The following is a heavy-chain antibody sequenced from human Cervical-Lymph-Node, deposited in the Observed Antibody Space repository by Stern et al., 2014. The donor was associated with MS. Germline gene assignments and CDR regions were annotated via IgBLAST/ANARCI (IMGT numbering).Heavy chain of an antibody. CDR2: MSFVGGNK. V-gene: IGHV3-30*03. Sequence: VQLVESGGGVVQPGRSLTLSCAASGFSLSNSGMHWVRQAPGKGLAWGAVMSFVGGNKKYGDSVKGRFSISRDMANNTPFLQMNSLRPEDTAVYYCMGVGDAMHVWGQGTTVIVSS. J-gene: IGHJ6*02. CDR3: MGVGDAMHV. CDR1: GFSLSNSG.